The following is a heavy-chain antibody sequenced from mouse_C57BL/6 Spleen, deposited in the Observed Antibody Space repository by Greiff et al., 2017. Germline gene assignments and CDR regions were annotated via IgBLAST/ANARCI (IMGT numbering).Heavy chain of an antibody. CDR2: ISGGGSST. D-gene: IGHD2-3*01. CDR3: ARRGDGYSDY. Sequence: EVKLVASGGGLVKPGGSLKLSCAASGFTFSSYAMSWVRQTPDKRLEWVATISGGGSSTSYPDNVKGRFTIYRDTAKNNLYLQMSHLKTEDTAMYYCARRGDGYSDYWGQGTTLTVSS. CDR1: GFTFSSYA. J-gene: IGHJ2*01. V-gene: IGHV5-4*03.